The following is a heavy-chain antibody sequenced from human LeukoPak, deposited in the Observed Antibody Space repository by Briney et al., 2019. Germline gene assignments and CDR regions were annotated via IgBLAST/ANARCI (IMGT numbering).Heavy chain of an antibody. D-gene: IGHD6-13*01. CDR3: ARIYSSSWFLNWFDP. V-gene: IGHV4-38-2*02. CDR2: IYHSGST. CDR1: GYSISSGYF. Sequence: TSETLSLTCTVSGYSISSGYFWGWIRQPPGKGLECIGTIYHSGSTYYNPSLKSRVTISVDTSKNQFSLKLNSVTAADTAVYYCARIYSSSWFLNWFDPWGQGTLVTVSS. J-gene: IGHJ5*02.